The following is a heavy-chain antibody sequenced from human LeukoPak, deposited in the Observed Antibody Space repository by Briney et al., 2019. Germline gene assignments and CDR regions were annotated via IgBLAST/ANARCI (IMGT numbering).Heavy chain of an antibody. Sequence: SETLSLTCSVSSVPNSSYSWSWLRQPPGKGLEWIGYIYYSGSTNYNPSLKSRVTISVDTSKKQFSLKLSSVTAADTAVYYCARDRGFCSGGSCYRWFDPWGQGTLVTVSS. CDR3: ARDRGFCSGGSCYRWFDP. CDR1: SVPNSSYS. CDR2: IYYSGST. J-gene: IGHJ5*02. V-gene: IGHV4-59*01. D-gene: IGHD2-15*01.